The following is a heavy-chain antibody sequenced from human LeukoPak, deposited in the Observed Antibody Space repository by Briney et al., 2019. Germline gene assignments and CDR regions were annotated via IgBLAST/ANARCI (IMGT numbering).Heavy chain of an antibody. CDR2: IIPIFGTA. D-gene: IGHD5-12*01. V-gene: IGHV1-69*13. CDR3: ARGGQIVATIAYYYYYMDV. CDR1: GGTFSSYA. J-gene: IGHJ6*03. Sequence: ASVKVSCKASGGTFSSYAISWVRQAPGQGLEWMGGIIPIFGTANYAQKFQGRVTITADESTSTAYMELSSLRSEDTAVYYCARGGQIVATIAYYYYYMDVWGKGTTVTISS.